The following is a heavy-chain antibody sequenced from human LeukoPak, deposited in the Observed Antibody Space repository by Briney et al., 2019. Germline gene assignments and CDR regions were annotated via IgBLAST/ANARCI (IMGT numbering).Heavy chain of an antibody. D-gene: IGHD3-3*01. CDR2: INQDGSKS. CDR3: ARLKSEWQGDYFDY. Sequence: PGGSLRLSCAASGLTYNSYWMSWVRQAPGKGLQWVAHINQDGSKSNYVDSVKGRFTISRDNAKNSLYLQMSSLRAEDTAVYYCARLKSEWQGDYFDYWGQGTLVTVSS. V-gene: IGHV3-7*01. J-gene: IGHJ4*02. CDR1: GLTYNSYW.